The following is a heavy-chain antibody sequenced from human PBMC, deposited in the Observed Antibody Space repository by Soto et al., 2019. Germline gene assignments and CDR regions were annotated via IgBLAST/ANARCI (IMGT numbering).Heavy chain of an antibody. Sequence: GGSLRLSCAASGFTFRGSAIHWVRQASGKGLEWVGRIRNKANSYGTAYAASVNGRFTISRDDSKNTAYLQMTGLKTDDTAMYYCSRREDCTNGVCLDFWGQGTLVTVSS. D-gene: IGHD2-8*01. J-gene: IGHJ4*02. CDR3: SRREDCTNGVCLDF. V-gene: IGHV3-73*01. CDR2: IRNKANSYGT. CDR1: GFTFRGSA.